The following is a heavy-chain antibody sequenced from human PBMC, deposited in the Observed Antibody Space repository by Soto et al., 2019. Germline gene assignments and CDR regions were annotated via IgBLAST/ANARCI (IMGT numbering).Heavy chain of an antibody. CDR3: ARGRYGDY. D-gene: IGHD1-1*01. J-gene: IGHJ4*02. Sequence: QVHLVQSGAEVKKPGASVKVSCKGSGYDFTTYGITWLRQAPGQGLEGMAWISAHNGNTDYAQKLQGRVTVTRDTSTSTAYMELRSLRSGDTAVYYCARGRYGDYWGQGALVTVSS. CDR1: GYDFTTYG. CDR2: ISAHNGNT. V-gene: IGHV1-18*01.